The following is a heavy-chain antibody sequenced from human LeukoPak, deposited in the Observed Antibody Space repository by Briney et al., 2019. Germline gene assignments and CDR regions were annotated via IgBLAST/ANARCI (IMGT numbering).Heavy chain of an antibody. CDR2: ISAYNGNT. D-gene: IGHD1-26*01. Sequence: ASVKVSCKAPGYTFTSYGISWVRQAPGQGLEWMGWISAYNGNTNYAQKLQGRVTMTTDTSTSTAYMELRSLRSDDTAVYYCARDLSGATGGDAFDIWGQGTMVTVSS. CDR1: GYTFTSYG. J-gene: IGHJ3*02. CDR3: ARDLSGATGGDAFDI. V-gene: IGHV1-18*01.